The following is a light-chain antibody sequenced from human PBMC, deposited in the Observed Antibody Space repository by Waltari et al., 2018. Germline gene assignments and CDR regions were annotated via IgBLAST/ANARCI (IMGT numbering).Light chain of an antibody. Sequence: IVLTQSPGTLSLSPGDSATLSCRASQSVSSSYLAWYQQKPGQAPRLLIYGASSRATGIPDRFSGSGSGTDFTLTISRLEPEDFAVYYCQQYGSSPLYTFGQGTKLEIK. CDR3: QQYGSSPLYT. V-gene: IGKV3-20*01. CDR2: GAS. J-gene: IGKJ2*01. CDR1: QSVSSSY.